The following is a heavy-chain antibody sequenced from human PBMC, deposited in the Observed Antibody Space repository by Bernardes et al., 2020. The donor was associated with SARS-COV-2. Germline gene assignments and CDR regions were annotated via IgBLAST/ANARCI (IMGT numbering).Heavy chain of an antibody. Sequence: SLSPTCTVSGGSIRSYYWSWIRQPPGQGLAWIGYIYYSGRTHYNPSLKSRVTISVDTSKNQFSLKLSSVTAADTAVYYCAREGARNYDILTGYTRPYYFDYWGQGTLVTGSS. CDR3: AREGARNYDILTGYTRPYYFDY. CDR2: IYYSGRT. CDR1: GGSIRSYY. V-gene: IGHV4-59*01. J-gene: IGHJ4*02. D-gene: IGHD3-9*01.